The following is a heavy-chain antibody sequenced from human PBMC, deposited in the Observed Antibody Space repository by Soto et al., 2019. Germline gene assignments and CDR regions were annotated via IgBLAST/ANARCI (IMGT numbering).Heavy chain of an antibody. J-gene: IGHJ4*02. D-gene: IGHD4-17*01. V-gene: IGHV3-33*01. Sequence: GGSLRLSCAASGFTFSSYGMHWVRQAPGKGLEWVALIWYDGSNKYYGDSVKGRFTISRDNSKNTLYLQMNSLRAEDTAVYYCARDYGDYLYYFDYWGQGTLVTVSS. CDR1: GFTFSSYG. CDR3: ARDYGDYLYYFDY. CDR2: IWYDGSNK.